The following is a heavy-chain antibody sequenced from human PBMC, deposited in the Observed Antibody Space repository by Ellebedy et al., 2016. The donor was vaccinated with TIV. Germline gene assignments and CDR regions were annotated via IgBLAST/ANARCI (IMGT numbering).Heavy chain of an antibody. CDR1: GFSLSTSGVG. D-gene: IGHD3-16*02. J-gene: IGHJ5*02. Sequence: SGPTLVKPTQTLTLTCTFSGFSLSTSGVGVGWIRQLPGKALEWLALIYWDDDKRYSPSLKSRVTITKDTSKNQVVLTMTNMDPVDTATYYCAHWNYLNWFDPWGQGTLVTVSS. V-gene: IGHV2-5*02. CDR3: AHWNYLNWFDP. CDR2: IYWDDDK.